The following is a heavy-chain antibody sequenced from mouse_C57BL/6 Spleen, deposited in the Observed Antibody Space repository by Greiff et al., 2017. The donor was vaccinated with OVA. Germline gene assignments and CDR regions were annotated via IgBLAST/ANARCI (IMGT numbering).Heavy chain of an antibody. V-gene: IGHV1-64*01. CDR3: AREGIYYDRLALAWFAY. CDR2: IHPNSGST. D-gene: IGHD2-4*01. CDR1: GYTFTSYW. Sequence: QVHVKQPGAELVKPGASVKLSCKASGYTFTSYWMHWVKQRPGQGLEWIGMIHPNSGSTNYNEKFKSKATLTVDKSSSTAYMQLSSLTSEDSAVYYCAREGIYYDRLALAWFAYWGQGTLVTVSA. J-gene: IGHJ3*01.